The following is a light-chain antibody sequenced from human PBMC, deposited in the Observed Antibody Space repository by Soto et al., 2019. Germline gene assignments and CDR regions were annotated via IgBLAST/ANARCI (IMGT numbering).Light chain of an antibody. CDR1: QSISNW. V-gene: IGKV1-5*01. CDR3: QEYSSYTWT. Sequence: DIQMTQSPSTLSASVGDRVTITCRASQSISNWLAWYQQKAGKVPKLLIYDASTLASGVPSRFSGSGSGTEFTLTISSLQTDDFATFYCQEYSSYTWTFGHGTKVDIK. CDR2: DAS. J-gene: IGKJ1*01.